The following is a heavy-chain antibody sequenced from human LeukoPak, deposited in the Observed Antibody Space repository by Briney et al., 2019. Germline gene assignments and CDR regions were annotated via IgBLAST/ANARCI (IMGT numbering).Heavy chain of an antibody. D-gene: IGHD4-23*01. Sequence: GGSLRLSCAASGFTFSSYGMHWVRQAPGKGLEWVAFIRYDESTKFYADSVKGRFTISRDNSKTTLFLQMNSLRAEDTAVYYCAKDLPTPYFDYWGQGTLVTVSS. CDR3: AKDLPTPYFDY. V-gene: IGHV3-30*02. J-gene: IGHJ4*02. CDR1: GFTFSSYG. CDR2: IRYDESTK.